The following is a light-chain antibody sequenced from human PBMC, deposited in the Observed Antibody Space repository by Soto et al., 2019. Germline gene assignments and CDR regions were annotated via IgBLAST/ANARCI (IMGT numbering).Light chain of an antibody. CDR2: DVN. CDR3: SSYAGSNTWA. V-gene: IGLV2-11*01. CDR1: SSDVGGYNY. J-gene: IGLJ3*02. Sequence: QSVLTQPRSVSGSPGQSVAISCTGTSSDVGGYNYVSWYQQYPGKAPKLMIYDVNKWPSGVPDRFSGSKSGNTASLTISGLQAEDEADYYCSSYAGSNTWAFGGGTKLTVL.